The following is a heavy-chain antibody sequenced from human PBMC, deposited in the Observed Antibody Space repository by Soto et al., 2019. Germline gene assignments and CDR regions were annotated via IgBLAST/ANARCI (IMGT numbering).Heavy chain of an antibody. CDR3: ARVFASSGYLYDY. D-gene: IGHD3-22*01. CDR1: GYTFTSYG. Sequence: ASVKVSCKASGYTFTSYGISWVRQAPGQGLEWMGWISAYNGNTNYAQKLQGRVTMTTDTSTSTAYVELRSLRSDDTAVYYCARVFASSGYLYDYWGQGTLVTVSS. CDR2: ISAYNGNT. J-gene: IGHJ4*02. V-gene: IGHV1-18*04.